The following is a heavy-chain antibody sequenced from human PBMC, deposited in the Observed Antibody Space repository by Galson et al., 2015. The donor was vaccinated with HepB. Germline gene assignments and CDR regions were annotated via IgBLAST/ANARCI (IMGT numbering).Heavy chain of an antibody. CDR3: TRPENQYDYGDPYWYFDL. J-gene: IGHJ2*01. D-gene: IGHD4-17*01. CDR2: IRSKANSYAT. CDR1: GFTFSGSA. Sequence: SLRLSCAASGFTFSGSAMHWVRQASGKGLEWVGRIRSKANSYATAYAASVKGRFTISRDDSKNTAYLQVNSLKTEDTAVYYCTRPENQYDYGDPYWYFDLWGRGTLVTVSS. V-gene: IGHV3-73*01.